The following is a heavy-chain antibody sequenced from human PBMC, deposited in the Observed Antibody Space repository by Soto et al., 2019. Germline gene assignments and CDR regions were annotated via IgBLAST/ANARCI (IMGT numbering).Heavy chain of an antibody. Sequence: GGSLRLSCAASGFTFSSYAMSWVRQAPGKGLEWVSAISGSGGSTYYADSVKGRFTISRDNSKNTLYLQMNSLRAEDTAVYYCANSKDYYDSSGYDYWGQGTLVTVSS. J-gene: IGHJ4*02. CDR2: ISGSGGST. V-gene: IGHV3-23*01. CDR1: GFTFSSYA. CDR3: ANSKDYYDSSGYDY. D-gene: IGHD3-22*01.